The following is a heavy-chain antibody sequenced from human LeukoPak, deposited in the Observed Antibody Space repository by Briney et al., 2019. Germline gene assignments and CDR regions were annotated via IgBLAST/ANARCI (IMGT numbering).Heavy chain of an antibody. CDR2: IYYSGST. D-gene: IGHD3-22*01. Sequence: KPSQTLSLTCAVSGGSISSGGYSWSWIRQPPGKGLEWIGYIYYSGSTYYNPSLKSRVTISVDTSKNQFSLKLSSVTAADTAVYYCAREVYDSSGNAFDIWGQGTMVTVSS. V-gene: IGHV4-30-4*07. CDR3: AREVYDSSGNAFDI. CDR1: GGSISSGGYS. J-gene: IGHJ3*02.